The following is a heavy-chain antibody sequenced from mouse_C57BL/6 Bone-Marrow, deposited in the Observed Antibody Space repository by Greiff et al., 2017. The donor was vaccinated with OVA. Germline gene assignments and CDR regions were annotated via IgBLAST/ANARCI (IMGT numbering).Heavy chain of an antibody. Sequence: VQLQESGAELVRPGASVTLSCKASGYTFTDYEMHWVKQTPVHGLEWIGAIDPETGGTAYNQKFKGKAILTAAKSSSTAYMELSSLTSEDSAVYYCTRYYCSSPAWFAYWGQGTLGTVSA. J-gene: IGHJ3*01. D-gene: IGHD1-1*01. CDR3: TRYYCSSPAWFAY. CDR1: GYTFTDYE. V-gene: IGHV1-15*01. CDR2: IDPETGGT.